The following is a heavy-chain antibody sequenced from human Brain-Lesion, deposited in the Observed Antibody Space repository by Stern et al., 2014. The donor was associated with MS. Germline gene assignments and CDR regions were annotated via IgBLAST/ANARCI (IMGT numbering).Heavy chain of an antibody. J-gene: IGHJ4*02. D-gene: IGHD1-14*01. Sequence: VHLVESGGDLVQPGRSLRLSCAAFGFTFADYAMHWVRQAPGKGLEWVAGSSWNSGTIGYADSVKGRFTASRDNAYSSRYLQMNNRRPKDTALYYCARDITGSSAYFAYWGQGTLVTVSS. CDR3: ARDITGSSAYFAY. CDR1: GFTFADYA. V-gene: IGHV3-9*01. CDR2: SSWNSGTI.